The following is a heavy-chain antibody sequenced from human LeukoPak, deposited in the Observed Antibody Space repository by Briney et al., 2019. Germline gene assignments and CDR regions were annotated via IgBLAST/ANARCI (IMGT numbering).Heavy chain of an antibody. J-gene: IGHJ4*02. CDR2: ISGSGGST. Sequence: GGSLRLSCAASGFTFSSCAMSWVRQAPGKGLEWVSTISGSGGSTYYADSVRGRFTISRDNSKNTLYLQMNSLRAEDTAVYYCAKNSGGTCYSHLDYWGQGTLVTVSS. D-gene: IGHD2-15*01. CDR1: GFTFSSCA. V-gene: IGHV3-23*01. CDR3: AKNSGGTCYSHLDY.